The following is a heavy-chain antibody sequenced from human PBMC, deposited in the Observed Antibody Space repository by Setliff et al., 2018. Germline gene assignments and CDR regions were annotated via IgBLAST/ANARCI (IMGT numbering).Heavy chain of an antibody. Sequence: PSATLSLTCTVSGASVSGNSYYWGWIRQPPGKGLEWIGSMYYGGGGSTYYNASLKSRVTISVDTSKNQFSLKLNSVTAADTAVYYCAGAPRYFDPTGSYFDYWGQGTLVTVSS. V-gene: IGHV4-39*07. D-gene: IGHD3-9*01. CDR1: GASVSGNSYY. CDR2: MYYGGGGST. J-gene: IGHJ4*02. CDR3: AGAPRYFDPTGSYFDY.